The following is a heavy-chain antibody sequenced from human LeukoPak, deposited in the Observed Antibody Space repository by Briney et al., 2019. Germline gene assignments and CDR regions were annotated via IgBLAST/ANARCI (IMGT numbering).Heavy chain of an antibody. CDR2: ISSGSSYI. Sequence: GGCLRLSCAASGFTFSSYSMNWVRHAAGKGMEWVSSISSGSSYINYADSVKGRFTISRDNAKSSLYLQMNSLRAEDTAVYYCARDLSSNSGYDFGGPFDYWGQGTLVTVSS. J-gene: IGHJ4*02. CDR1: GFTFSSYS. CDR3: ARDLSSNSGYDFGGPFDY. V-gene: IGHV3-21*01. D-gene: IGHD5-12*01.